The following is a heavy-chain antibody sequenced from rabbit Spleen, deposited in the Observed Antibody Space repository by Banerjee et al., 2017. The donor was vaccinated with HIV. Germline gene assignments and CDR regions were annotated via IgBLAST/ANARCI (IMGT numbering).Heavy chain of an antibody. V-gene: IGHV1S45*01. D-gene: IGHD6-1*01. J-gene: IGHJ4*01. Sequence: QEQLEESGGDLVKPEGSLTLTCTASGFSFSSSAWICWVRQAPGKGLEWIGCIYAGSSGSTYYASWAKGRFTISKTSSTTVTLQMTSLTAADTATYFCARDIIVNNAYIFGLWGQGTLVTVS. CDR1: GFSFSSSAW. CDR2: IYAGSSGST. CDR3: ARDIIVNNAYIFGL.